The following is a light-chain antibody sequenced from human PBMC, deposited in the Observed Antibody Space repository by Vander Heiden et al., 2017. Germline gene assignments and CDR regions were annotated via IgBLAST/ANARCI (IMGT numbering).Light chain of an antibody. CDR1: NIGSNS. J-gene: IGLJ3*02. CDR3: QVWDTSSDHEGV. Sequence: YMLTQSPSVPVATGQTARITCGGDNIGSNSVHWYQQRPGQAPVLVVYDDSGRPSGIPERFSGSNSGNTATLTISRVEAGDEADYYCQVWDTSSDHEGVFGGGTKLTVL. V-gene: IGLV3-21*02. CDR2: DDS.